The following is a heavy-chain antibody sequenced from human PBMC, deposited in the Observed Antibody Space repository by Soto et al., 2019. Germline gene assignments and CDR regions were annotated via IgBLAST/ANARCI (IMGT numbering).Heavy chain of an antibody. CDR3: SRGGGDYYDSSGYYYGMDV. V-gene: IGHV3-49*04. Sequence: GVLRLSCTASGFSFGDYAMSWVRQAPGKGLEWVGFIRSKVHGGTTEYAASVKGRFTISRDDSKSIAYLQMNSLKTEDTAVYYCSRGGGDYYDSSGYYYGMDVWGQGTTVTVSS. CDR2: IRSKVHGGTT. J-gene: IGHJ6*02. D-gene: IGHD3-22*01. CDR1: GFSFGDYA.